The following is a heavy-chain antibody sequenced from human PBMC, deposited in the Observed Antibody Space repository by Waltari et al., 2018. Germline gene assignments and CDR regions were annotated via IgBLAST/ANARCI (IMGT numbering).Heavy chain of an antibody. D-gene: IGHD3-3*01. CDR1: GGSISSYY. CDR2: IYYSGRT. J-gene: IGHJ3*02. CDR3: ARLNDFWSGYYTYGAFDI. Sequence: QVQLQESGPGLVKPSETLSLTCTVSGGSISSYYWSWIRQPPGKGLEWIGYIYYSGRTNYNPSLKSRVTISVDTSKNQFSLKLSSVTAADTAVYYCARLNDFWSGYYTYGAFDIWGQGTMVTVSS. V-gene: IGHV4-59*08.